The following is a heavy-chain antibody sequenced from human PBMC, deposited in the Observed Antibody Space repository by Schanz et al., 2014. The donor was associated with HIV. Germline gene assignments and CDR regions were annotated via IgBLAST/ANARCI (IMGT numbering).Heavy chain of an antibody. CDR2: IYSGGTT. Sequence: QVQLVESGGGVVQPGRSLRLSCAASGFTFSSYGMHWVRQAPGRGLEWVSVIYSGGTTYYADSVKGRFTISRDNSKNTLYLQMNSLRAEDTAVYYCARDWRPNYDFWSGSIGVIGMDVWGQGTTVTVSS. J-gene: IGHJ6*02. D-gene: IGHD3-3*01. CDR1: GFTFSSYG. CDR3: ARDWRPNYDFWSGSIGVIGMDV. V-gene: IGHV3-NL1*01.